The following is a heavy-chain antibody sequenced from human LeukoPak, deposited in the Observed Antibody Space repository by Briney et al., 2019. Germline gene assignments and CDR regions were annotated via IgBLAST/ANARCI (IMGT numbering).Heavy chain of an antibody. D-gene: IGHD3-10*01. Sequence: SETLSLTCAVYGGSFSGYYWSWIRQPPGKGPEWIGEINHSGSTNYNPSLKSRVTISVDTSKNQFSLKLSSVTAADTAVYYCARGGNYYGSAQGYWGQGTLVTVSS. CDR1: GGSFSGYY. CDR3: ARGGNYYGSAQGY. J-gene: IGHJ4*02. CDR2: INHSGST. V-gene: IGHV4-34*01.